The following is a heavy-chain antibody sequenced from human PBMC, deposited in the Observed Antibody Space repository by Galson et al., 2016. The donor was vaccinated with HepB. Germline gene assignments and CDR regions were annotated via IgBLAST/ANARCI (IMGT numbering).Heavy chain of an antibody. CDR3: ARGGWDYSPSIYFDY. J-gene: IGHJ4*02. D-gene: IGHD3-16*01. Sequence: SVKVSCKASGYTFTSYHIHWVRQAPGQGLEWMGIIHPSGGSTSFAQNFQGRVTMTRDTSTSTVYMELSSVRSDDTAVYDCARGGWDYSPSIYFDYWGQGALVTVSS. CDR2: IHPSGGST. V-gene: IGHV1-46*01. CDR1: GYTFTSYH.